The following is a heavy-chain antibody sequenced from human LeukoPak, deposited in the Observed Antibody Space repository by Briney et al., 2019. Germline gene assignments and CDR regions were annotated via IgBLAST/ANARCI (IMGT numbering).Heavy chain of an antibody. V-gene: IGHV3-9*03. Sequence: GGSLRLSCAASGFTFDDYAMHWVRQAPGKGLEWGSGISWNSGSIGYADSVKGRFTISRDNAKNSLYLQMNSLRAEDMALYYCAKDRDGYNFYYFDYWGQGTLVTVSS. CDR1: GFTFDDYA. D-gene: IGHD5-24*01. CDR3: AKDRDGYNFYYFDY. CDR2: ISWNSGSI. J-gene: IGHJ4*02.